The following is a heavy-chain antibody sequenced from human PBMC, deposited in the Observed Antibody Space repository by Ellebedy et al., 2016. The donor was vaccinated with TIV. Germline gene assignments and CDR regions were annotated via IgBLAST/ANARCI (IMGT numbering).Heavy chain of an antibody. CDR3: AREGWFGEFVDY. J-gene: IGHJ4*02. D-gene: IGHD3-10*01. V-gene: IGHV3-48*04. Sequence: GESLKISXAASGFTFSSYAMHWVRQAPGKGLEWVSYISSSGSTIYYADSVKGRFTISRDNAKNSLYLQMNSLRAEDTAVYYCAREGWFGEFVDYWGQGTLVTVSS. CDR2: ISSSGSTI. CDR1: GFTFSSYA.